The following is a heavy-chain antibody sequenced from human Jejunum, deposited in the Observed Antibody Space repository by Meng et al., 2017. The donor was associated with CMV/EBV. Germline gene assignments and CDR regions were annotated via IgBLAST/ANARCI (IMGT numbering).Heavy chain of an antibody. V-gene: IGHV3-7*01. Sequence: FTLGTKWMNWVRQAPGKGLEWVANTNQDGSSQVYGDSVKGRFTVSRDNAKNSLYLQMNSLRAEDTAVYYCATDPYDNGGYGAFAIWGQGTVVTVSS. J-gene: IGHJ3*02. CDR1: FTLGTKW. D-gene: IGHD3-22*01. CDR2: TNQDGSSQ. CDR3: ATDPYDNGGYGAFAI.